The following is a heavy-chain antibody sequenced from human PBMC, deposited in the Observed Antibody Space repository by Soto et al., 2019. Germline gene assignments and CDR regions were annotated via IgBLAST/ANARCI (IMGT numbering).Heavy chain of an antibody. CDR2: INSDGSST. CDR3: ARDNSSALDV. V-gene: IGHV3-74*03. D-gene: IGHD2-21*01. Sequence: PGGSLRLSCVASDFTFSDRGMHGVRQVPGKGLVWVSHINSDGSSTTYADSVKGRFTISRDNAKKTVYLQMNSLRAEDTAVYFCARDNSSALDVWGQGTTVTVSS. CDR1: DFTFSDRG. J-gene: IGHJ6*02.